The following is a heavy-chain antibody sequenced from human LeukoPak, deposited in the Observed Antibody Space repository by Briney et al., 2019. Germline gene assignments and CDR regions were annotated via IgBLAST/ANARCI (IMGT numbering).Heavy chain of an antibody. V-gene: IGHV4-31*03. D-gene: IGHD4/OR15-4a*01. J-gene: IGHJ3*02. Sequence: PSETLCLTCTVSGGSISSDDYYWSWIRQHPGKGLEWIGYIYYSGSTYYNPSLKSRVTISVDTSKNQFSLKLSSVTAADTAVYYCASLTSSRRAFDIWGQGTMVTVSS. CDR3: ASLTSSRRAFDI. CDR2: IYYSGST. CDR1: GGSISSDDYY.